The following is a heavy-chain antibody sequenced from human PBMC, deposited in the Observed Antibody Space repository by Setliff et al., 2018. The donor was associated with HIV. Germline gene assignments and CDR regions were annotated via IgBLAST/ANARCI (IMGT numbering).Heavy chain of an antibody. Sequence: SETLSLTCTVSGGSISSYYWSWIRQPPGKGLEWIGYIYYSGNTYYNPSLKSRVTMSVDTSKNQFSLKLSSVTAADTAVYYCASMYSNYGRYYYYYMDVWGKGATVTVSS. D-gene: IGHD4-4*01. CDR1: GGSISSYY. CDR3: ASMYSNYGRYYYYYMDV. CDR2: IYYSGNT. J-gene: IGHJ6*03. V-gene: IGHV4-59*06.